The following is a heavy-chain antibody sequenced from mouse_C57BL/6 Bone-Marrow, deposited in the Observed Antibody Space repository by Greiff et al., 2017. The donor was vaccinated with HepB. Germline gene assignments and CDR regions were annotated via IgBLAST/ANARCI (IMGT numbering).Heavy chain of an antibody. Sequence: LQESGAELVRPGASVKLSCKASGYTFTDYYINWVKQRPGQGLEWIARIYPGSGNTYYNEKFKGKATLTAEKSSSTAYMQLSSLTSEDSAVYFCARGGDPYFDYWGQGTTLTVSS. CDR1: GYTFTDYY. CDR3: ARGGDPYFDY. J-gene: IGHJ2*01. CDR2: IYPGSGNT. V-gene: IGHV1-76*01. D-gene: IGHD2-13*01.